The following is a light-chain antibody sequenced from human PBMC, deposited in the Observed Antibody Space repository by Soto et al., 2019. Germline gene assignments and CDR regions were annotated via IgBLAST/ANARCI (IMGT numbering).Light chain of an antibody. Sequence: QSLPAQPPPASGTPGPRVSISFSGSRSNIGSNYVYWYQQLPGTAPKLLIYRNNQRPSGVPDRFSGSKSGTSASLAISGLRSEDEADYYCAAWDNSLSGYVFGTGTKVTVL. J-gene: IGLJ1*01. V-gene: IGLV1-47*01. CDR2: RNN. CDR1: RSNIGSNY. CDR3: AAWDNSLSGYV.